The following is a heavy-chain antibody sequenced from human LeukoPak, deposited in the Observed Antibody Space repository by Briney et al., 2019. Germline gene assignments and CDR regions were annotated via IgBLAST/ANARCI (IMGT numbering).Heavy chain of an antibody. CDR2: IYYDGSNI. CDR3: AREWRYYDSSGYYDY. Sequence: GGSLRLSCAASEFTFTTYGMHWVRQAPGKGLEWVAFIYYDGSNIYYADYVKGRFTISRDISKNTLYLQMDSLRAEDTAIYYCAREWRYYDSSGYYDYWGQGTLVTVSS. D-gene: IGHD3-22*01. J-gene: IGHJ4*02. V-gene: IGHV3-33*01. CDR1: EFTFTTYG.